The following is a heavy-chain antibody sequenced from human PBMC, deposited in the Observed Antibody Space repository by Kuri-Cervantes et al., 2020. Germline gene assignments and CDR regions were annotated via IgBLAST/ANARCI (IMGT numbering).Heavy chain of an antibody. Sequence: LSLTCAASGFTFSSYGMHWVRQAPGKGLEWVAVISYDGSNKYYADSVKGRFTISRDNSKNTLYLQMNSLRAEDTAVYYCAKGMYYYDSSGYLGSGFDYWGQGTLVTVSS. J-gene: IGHJ4*02. CDR1: GFTFSSYG. V-gene: IGHV3-30*18. CDR3: AKGMYYYDSSGYLGSGFDY. D-gene: IGHD3-22*01. CDR2: ISYDGSNK.